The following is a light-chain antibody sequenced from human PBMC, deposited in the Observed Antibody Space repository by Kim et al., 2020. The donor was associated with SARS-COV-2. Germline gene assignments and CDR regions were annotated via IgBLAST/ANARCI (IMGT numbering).Light chain of an antibody. Sequence: NFMLTQPHSVSESPGKTVTISCTRSSGSIDDNYVQWYQQLPGGVPTTVIYEDDQRPSGVSDRFSGSIDNSSNSASLTISGLRTEDEDDYYCQSYNRDNVIFGGGTQLTVL. J-gene: IGLJ2*01. CDR2: EDD. V-gene: IGLV6-57*04. CDR3: QSYNRDNVI. CDR1: SGSIDDNY.